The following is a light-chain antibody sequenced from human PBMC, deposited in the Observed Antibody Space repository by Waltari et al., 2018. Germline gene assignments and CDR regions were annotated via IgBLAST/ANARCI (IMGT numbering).Light chain of an antibody. CDR2: WAS. V-gene: IGKV4-1*01. CDR3: QQYYDTPRT. J-gene: IGKJ1*01. CDR1: QTVLYSSDNNNY. Sequence: IVMTQSPDSLAVSLGERATINCKSSQTVLYSSDNNNYLAWYQQKLGQPPKLLIYWASPRASEVPDRFSGSGSGTDFTLTISSLQAEDVAVYYCQQYYDTPRTFGQGTRVEIK.